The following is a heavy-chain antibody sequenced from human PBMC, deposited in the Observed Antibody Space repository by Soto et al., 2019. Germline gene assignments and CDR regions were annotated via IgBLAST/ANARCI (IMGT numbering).Heavy chain of an antibody. CDR3: AREAGMIVGPRGWFDP. CDR2: IYYSGST. J-gene: IGHJ5*02. Sequence: SETLSLTCTVSGGSISSYYWSWIRQPPGKGLEWIGYIYYSGSTNYNPSLKSRVTISVDTSKNQFSLKLSSVTAADTAVYYCAREAGMIVGPRGWFDPWGQGTLVTVSS. CDR1: GGSISSYY. D-gene: IGHD3-22*01. V-gene: IGHV4-59*01.